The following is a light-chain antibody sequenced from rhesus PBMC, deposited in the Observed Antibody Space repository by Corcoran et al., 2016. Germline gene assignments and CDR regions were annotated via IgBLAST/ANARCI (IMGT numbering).Light chain of an antibody. J-gene: IGLJ1*01. CDR2: EVN. Sequence: QAVLTQPRSVSGSPGQSVTISCTGTTSDIGGYTFVSWYQHRPGTAPKLLIFEVNQRPSGVSDRFSGSRSGNTASLTISGLRTEDGAVYFCSSYSAAYTYVFGFGTRLTVL. V-gene: IGLV2-32*01. CDR3: SSYSAAYTYV. CDR1: TSDIGGYTF.